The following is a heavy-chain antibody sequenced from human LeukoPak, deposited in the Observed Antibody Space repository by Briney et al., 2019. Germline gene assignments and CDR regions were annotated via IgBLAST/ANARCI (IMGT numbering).Heavy chain of an antibody. CDR3: ARAYEEAVAGLFDY. V-gene: IGHV3-21*01. D-gene: IGHD6-19*01. Sequence: GGSLRLSCAASGFTFSSYSMNWVRQAPGKGLEWVSSISSSSSYIYHADSVKGPLTISRDNAKTSLYLQMNSLRAEDAAVYYCARAYEEAVAGLFDYWGQGTLVTVSS. CDR2: ISSSSSYI. J-gene: IGHJ4*02. CDR1: GFTFSSYS.